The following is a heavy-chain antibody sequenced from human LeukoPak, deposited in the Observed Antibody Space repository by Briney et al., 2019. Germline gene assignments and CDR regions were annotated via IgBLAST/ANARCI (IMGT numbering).Heavy chain of an antibody. D-gene: IGHD3-10*01. V-gene: IGHV3-48*03. CDR1: GFTFSSYE. CDR3: ARASITRVAFDI. Sequence: GGSLRLSCAASGFTFSSYEMNWVRQAPGKGLEWVSYISSSGSTIYYADSVKGRFTISRDNAKNSLYLQMNSLRAEDTAVYYCARASITRVAFDIWGQGTMVTVSS. CDR2: ISSSGSTI. J-gene: IGHJ3*02.